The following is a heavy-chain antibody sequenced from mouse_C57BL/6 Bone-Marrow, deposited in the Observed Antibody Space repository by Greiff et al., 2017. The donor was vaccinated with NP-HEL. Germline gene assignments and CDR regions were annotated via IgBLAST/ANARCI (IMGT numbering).Heavy chain of an antibody. D-gene: IGHD2-2*01. V-gene: IGHV1-19*01. Sequence: VQLKESGPVLVKPGASVKMSCKASGYTFTDYYMNWVKQSHGKSLEWIGVINPYNGGTSYNQKFKGKATLTVDKSSSTAYMELNSLTSEDSAVYYCARHGYDWFAYWGQGTLVTVSA. CDR3: ARHGYDWFAY. CDR1: GYTFTDYY. CDR2: INPYNGGT. J-gene: IGHJ3*01.